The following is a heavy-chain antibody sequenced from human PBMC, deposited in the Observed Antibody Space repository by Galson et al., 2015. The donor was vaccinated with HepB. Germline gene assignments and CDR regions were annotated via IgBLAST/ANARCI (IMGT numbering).Heavy chain of an antibody. Sequence: SETLSLTCAVSGGSLIGNNNCWSWVRQPPGRALEWIGYIYYTVISKYNPSLESRVTISVDTSKNQFSLKLSSVTAADTAVYYCASGYDILRLWGQGTMVTVSS. CDR1: GGSLIGNNNC. J-gene: IGHJ3*01. V-gene: IGHV4-61*01. D-gene: IGHD5-12*01. CDR2: IYYTVIS. CDR3: ASGYDILRL.